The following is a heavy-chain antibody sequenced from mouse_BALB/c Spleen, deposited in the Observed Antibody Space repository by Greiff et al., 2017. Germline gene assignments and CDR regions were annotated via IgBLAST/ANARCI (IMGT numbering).Heavy chain of an antibody. V-gene: IGHV5-12-1*01. J-gene: IGHJ1*01. CDR2: ISSGGGST. CDR3: ARDRGNYPYWYFDV. D-gene: IGHD2-1*01. Sequence: EVKLVESGGGLVKPGGSLKLSCAASGFAFSSYDMSWVRQTPEKRLEWVAYISSGGGSTYYPDTVTGRFTISRDNAKNTLYLEMSSLRSEDTAMYYCARDRGNYPYWYFDVWGAGTTVTVSS. CDR1: GFAFSSYD.